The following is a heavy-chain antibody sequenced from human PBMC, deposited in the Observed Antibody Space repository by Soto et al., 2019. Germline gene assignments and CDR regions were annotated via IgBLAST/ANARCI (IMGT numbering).Heavy chain of an antibody. J-gene: IGHJ4*02. Sequence: EVQLLESGRGLVQPGGSLRLSCAASGFTFSSSAMSWVRQAPGKGLEWVSSISNSGGNTYYADSVKGRFTISRDNSKNTLYLQMNSLQAEDTAVYYCAKGCGGDCYSGVQYWGQGTLVTVSS. CDR3: AKGCGGDCYSGVQY. D-gene: IGHD2-21*02. CDR2: ISNSGGNT. V-gene: IGHV3-23*01. CDR1: GFTFSSSA.